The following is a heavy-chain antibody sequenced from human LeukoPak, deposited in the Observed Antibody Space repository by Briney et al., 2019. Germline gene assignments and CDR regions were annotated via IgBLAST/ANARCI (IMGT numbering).Heavy chain of an antibody. CDR3: ARRYPLSMVRGVSRNWFDP. V-gene: IGHV4-39*07. CDR2: MSYSGHT. D-gene: IGHD3-10*01. J-gene: IGHJ5*02. CDR1: GDSIGRINYF. Sequence: SETLSLTCTISGDSIGRINYFWGWIRQAPGKGLEWIVSMSYSGHTYYNPSLKSRATTSIDTSKNQLSLNLKSVTAADTAVYYCARRYPLSMVRGVSRNWFDPWGQGTLVTVSS.